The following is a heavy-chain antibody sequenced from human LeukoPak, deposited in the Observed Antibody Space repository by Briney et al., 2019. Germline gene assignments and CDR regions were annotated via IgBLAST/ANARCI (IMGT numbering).Heavy chain of an antibody. CDR2: MNPNSGNT. CDR3: ARGGYSSGWYNY. CDR1: GYTFTSYD. Sequence: GSVKVSCKASGYTFTSYDINWVRQATGQGREWMGWMNPNSGNTGCAQKFQGRVTMTRNTSISTAYMELSSLRSEDTAVYYCARGGYSSGWYNYWGQGTLVTVSS. J-gene: IGHJ4*02. D-gene: IGHD6-19*01. V-gene: IGHV1-8*01.